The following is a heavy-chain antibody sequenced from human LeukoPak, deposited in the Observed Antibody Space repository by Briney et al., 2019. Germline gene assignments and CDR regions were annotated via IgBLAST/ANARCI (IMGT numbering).Heavy chain of an antibody. Sequence: PSETLSLTCVDSGGSISGYHWSWIRQPPGKGLEWIGYIYYKGITNYNPSLKSRVTISLDTSKSQFSLKLSSVTAADTAVYYCARLVAVTGTVDWFDPWGQGTVVTVSS. CDR1: GGSISGYH. CDR2: IYYKGIT. CDR3: ARLVAVTGTVDWFDP. J-gene: IGHJ5*02. V-gene: IGHV4-59*08. D-gene: IGHD2-21*02.